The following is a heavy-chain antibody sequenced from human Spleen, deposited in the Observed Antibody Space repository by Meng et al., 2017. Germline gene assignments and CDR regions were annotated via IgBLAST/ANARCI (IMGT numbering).Heavy chain of an antibody. CDR2: IIPILGIA. J-gene: IGHJ6*02. D-gene: IGHD3-10*01. CDR3: ARGRYNAQTTKNYDTDV. V-gene: IGHV1-69*02. CDR1: GGTFSSYT. Sequence: SVKVSCKASGGTFSSYTISWVRQAPGQGLEWMGRIIPILGIANYAQKFQGRVTITADKSTSTAYMELSSLRSEDTAVYYCARGRYNAQTTKNYDTDVWGQGTTVTVSS.